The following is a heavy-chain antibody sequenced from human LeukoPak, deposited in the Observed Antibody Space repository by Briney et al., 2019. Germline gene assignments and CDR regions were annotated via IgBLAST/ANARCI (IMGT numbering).Heavy chain of an antibody. V-gene: IGHV4-34*01. CDR2: IYYSGST. Sequence: SETLSLTCAVYGGSFSGYYWSWIRQPPGKGLEWIGSIYYSGSTYYNPSLKSRVTISVDTSKNQFSLKLSSVTAADTAVYYCARDLTIGIWGQGTLVTVSS. CDR3: ARDLTIGI. CDR1: GGSFSGYY. D-gene: IGHD5-24*01. J-gene: IGHJ4*02.